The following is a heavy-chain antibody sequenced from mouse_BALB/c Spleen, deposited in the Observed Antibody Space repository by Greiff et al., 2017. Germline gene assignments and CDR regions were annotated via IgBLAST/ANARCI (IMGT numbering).Heavy chain of an antibody. V-gene: IGHV3-6*02. CDR1: GYSITSGYY. CDR3: ARANWDEGDAMDY. D-gene: IGHD4-1*01. Sequence: ESGPGLVKPSQSLSLTCSVTGYSITSGYYWNWIRQFPGNKLEWMGYISYDGSNNYNPSLKNRISITRDTSKNQFFLKLNSVTTEDTATYYCARANWDEGDAMDYWGQGTSVTVSS. CDR2: ISYDGSN. J-gene: IGHJ4*01.